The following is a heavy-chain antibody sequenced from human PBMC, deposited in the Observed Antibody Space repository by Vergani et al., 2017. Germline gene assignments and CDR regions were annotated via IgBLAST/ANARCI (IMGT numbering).Heavy chain of an antibody. V-gene: IGHV5-51*03. J-gene: IGHJ5*02. CDR2: INPGDSDT. CDR1: GYSFTNYW. CDR3: AKRAVGXQYWSENWFDP. Sequence: EVQLVQSGAEVKKPGESLKISCKGYGYSFTNYWIGWVRQMPGKGLEWMGIINPGDSDTRYSPSFQGQVTISADKSINTAYLQWSSLKASDTAMYYCAKRAVGXQYWSENWFDPWGQGTLVTVFS. D-gene: IGHD3-3*01.